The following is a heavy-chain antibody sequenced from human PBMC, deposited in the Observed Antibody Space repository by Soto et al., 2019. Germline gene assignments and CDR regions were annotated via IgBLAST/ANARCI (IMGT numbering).Heavy chain of an antibody. CDR2: TYYRSKWYN. CDR3: ARGVAAPTWGNDYGMDV. CDR1: GDSVSRNNDA. J-gene: IGHJ6*02. D-gene: IGHD6-19*01. Sequence: SQTLSLTCAISGDSVSRNNDAWNWIRQSPSRGLEWLGRTYYRSKWYNDYAVSVKSRITINPDTSKNQFSLQLNSVTPEDTAVYYCARGVAAPTWGNDYGMDVWGQGTTVTVSS. V-gene: IGHV6-1*01.